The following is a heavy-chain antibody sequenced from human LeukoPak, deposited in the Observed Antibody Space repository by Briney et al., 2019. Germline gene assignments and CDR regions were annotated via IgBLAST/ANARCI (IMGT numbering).Heavy chain of an antibody. CDR2: FDPEDGET. J-gene: IGHJ3*02. Sequence: ASVTVSCTVSGYTLTELSMHWVRQAPGKGLEWMGGFDPEDGETIYAQKFQGRVTMTEDTSTDTTYMELSSLRSEDTAVYYCATDLLLIVGATSSFAFDIWGQGTMVTVSS. V-gene: IGHV1-24*01. CDR1: GYTLTELS. CDR3: ATDLLLIVGATSSFAFDI. D-gene: IGHD1-26*01.